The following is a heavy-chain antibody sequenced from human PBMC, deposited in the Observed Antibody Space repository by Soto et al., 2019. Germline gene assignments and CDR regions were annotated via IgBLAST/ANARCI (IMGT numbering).Heavy chain of an antibody. CDR3: APRLEYSYLSWFDP. Sequence: QITLKESGPTLVKPTQTLTLTCTFSGFSLSTSGVGVGWIRQPPGKALEWLALIYWDDDKRYSPSLKSRLTITKDTSKNQVVLTMTNMDPVDTATYYCAPRLEYSYLSWFDPWGQGTLVTVSS. D-gene: IGHD5-18*01. CDR1: GFSLSTSGVG. CDR2: IYWDDDK. J-gene: IGHJ5*02. V-gene: IGHV2-5*02.